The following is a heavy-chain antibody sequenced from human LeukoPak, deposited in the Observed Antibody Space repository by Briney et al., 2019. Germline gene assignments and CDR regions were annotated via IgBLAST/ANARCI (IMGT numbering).Heavy chain of an antibody. D-gene: IGHD3-10*01. Sequence: SGGSLRLSCAASGFTFSSYSMNWVRQAPGKGLEWVSSISSSSSYIYYADSVKGRFTISRDNAKNSLYLQMNSLRAEDTAVYYCARVSYGGMLRGGTHVDYWGQGTLVTVSS. CDR1: GFTFSSYS. CDR2: ISSSSSYI. CDR3: ARVSYGGMLRGGTHVDY. J-gene: IGHJ4*02. V-gene: IGHV3-21*01.